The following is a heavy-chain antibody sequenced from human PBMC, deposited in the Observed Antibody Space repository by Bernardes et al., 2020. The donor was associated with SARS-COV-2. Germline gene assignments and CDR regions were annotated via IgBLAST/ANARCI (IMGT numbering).Heavy chain of an antibody. CDR2: LSYSGNT. V-gene: IGHV4-39*01. D-gene: IGHD3-10*01. CDR3: ARQVRDASGSYHFDN. CDR1: GDSTSSSSYY. J-gene: IGHJ4*02. Sequence: SETLSLTCTVSGDSTSSSSYYWGWIRQPPGKGLEWIGRLSYSGNTVYNPSLKSRVTMSVETSKSQFSLKVSSVTAADTAVYYCARQVRDASGSYHFDNWGQGTLVTVSS.